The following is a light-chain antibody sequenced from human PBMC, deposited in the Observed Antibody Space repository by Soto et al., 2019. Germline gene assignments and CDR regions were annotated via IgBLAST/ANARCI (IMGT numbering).Light chain of an antibody. V-gene: IGLV2-18*01. J-gene: IGLJ1*01. CDR1: TSDIDNYDS. CDR3: SLYTSNGSLI. CDR2: DVN. Sequence: QSALTQPPSVSGSPGQSVTILCTGTTSDIDNYDSVSWYQQAPGTAPKLIIYDVNNRPSGAPDRFSGSTSGNTASLTISRLQAEDETDYFCSLYTSNGSLIFGPGTKLTVL.